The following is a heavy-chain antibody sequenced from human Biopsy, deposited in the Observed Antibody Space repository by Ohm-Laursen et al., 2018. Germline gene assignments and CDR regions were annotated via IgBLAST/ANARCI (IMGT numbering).Heavy chain of an antibody. Sequence: TLSLTCTVSGGSFTGHYWSWIRLPPGQGLERMGLISYTGYTSYNASLKSRVTISVDTSRDHFYLWLSSLTVADTAVYYCSRGSNDFGGLYFPRWGQGTLVTVSS. V-gene: IGHV4-59*11. CDR3: SRGSNDFGGLYFPR. D-gene: IGHD4-23*01. CDR1: GGSFTGHY. J-gene: IGHJ4*02. CDR2: ISYTGYT.